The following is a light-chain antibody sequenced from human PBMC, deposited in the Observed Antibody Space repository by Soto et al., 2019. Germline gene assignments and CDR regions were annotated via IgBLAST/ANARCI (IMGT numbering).Light chain of an antibody. V-gene: IGKV3-20*01. J-gene: IGKJ1*01. CDR3: QQYGSSPWT. CDR2: GAS. CDR1: QSVSSSY. Sequence: EIVLTQSPGTLSLSPGERATLSCRASQSVSSSYLAWYQQKPGQAPRPLIYGASSRAIGIPDRFSGSGSGTDFTFIISRLEPEDFAVYYCQQYGSSPWTFGQGTKVDIK.